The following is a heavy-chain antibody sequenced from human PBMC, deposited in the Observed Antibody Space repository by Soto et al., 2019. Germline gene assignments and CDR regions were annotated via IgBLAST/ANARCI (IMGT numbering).Heavy chain of an antibody. CDR3: VRGGFAYGYLDY. CDR2: ISTYNVDT. D-gene: IGHD5-18*01. Sequence: SVKVYCKTSGYTFSSYGIVWVRQAPGQGLEWMGWISTYNVDTKYADKFQGRLTMSSDTSTTTAFMELRRLRSDDTAVYYCVRGGFAYGYLDYWGQGTTVTVSS. V-gene: IGHV1-18*01. J-gene: IGHJ4*02. CDR1: GYTFSSYG.